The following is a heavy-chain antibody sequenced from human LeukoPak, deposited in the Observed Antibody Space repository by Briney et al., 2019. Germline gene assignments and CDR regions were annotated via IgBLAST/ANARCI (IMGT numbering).Heavy chain of an antibody. CDR3: AGSRGHYYGMDV. CDR1: GYTFTSYD. J-gene: IGHJ6*02. CDR2: MNPNSGNT. V-gene: IGHV1-8*01. Sequence: ASVKVSCKASGYTFTSYDINWVRQATGQGLEWMGWMNPNSGNTGYAQKFQGRVTMTRNTSISTAYMELSSPRSEDTAVYYCAGSRGHYYGMDVWGQGTTVTVSS. D-gene: IGHD5/OR15-5a*01.